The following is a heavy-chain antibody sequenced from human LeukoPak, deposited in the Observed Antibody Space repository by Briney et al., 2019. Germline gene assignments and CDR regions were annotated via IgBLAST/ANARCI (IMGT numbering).Heavy chain of an antibody. V-gene: IGHV3-21*01. Sequence: GGSLRLSCATSGFTFSAYSMNWVRQAPGKGLEWVSSISGSSIYINYADSVKGRFTISSNNAKNSLYLQMNSLRAEDTAVYYCARALYDSSGYYFDYWGQGTLVTVSS. J-gene: IGHJ4*02. D-gene: IGHD3-22*01. CDR1: GFTFSAYS. CDR3: ARALYDSSGYYFDY. CDR2: ISGSSIYI.